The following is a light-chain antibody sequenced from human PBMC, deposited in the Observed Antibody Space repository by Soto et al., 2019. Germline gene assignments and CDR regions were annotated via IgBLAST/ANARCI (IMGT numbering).Light chain of an antibody. Sequence: EVLMMQSPATLSVSPGERATLSCRASQSVSGKLAWYQQKPGQAPRLLIYDASTRATGIPARFSGSGSGTEFTLTISSLQSEDFAVYYCQQSNNWPWTFGQGTKVDIK. CDR3: QQSNNWPWT. CDR1: QSVSGK. V-gene: IGKV3-15*01. J-gene: IGKJ1*01. CDR2: DAS.